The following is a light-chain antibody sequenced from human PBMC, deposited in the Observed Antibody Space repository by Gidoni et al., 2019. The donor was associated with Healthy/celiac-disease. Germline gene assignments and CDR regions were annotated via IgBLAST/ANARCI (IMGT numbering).Light chain of an antibody. CDR3: QQYATLPRT. V-gene: IGKV1-33*01. CDR1: QDISHY. Sequence: DSQMTQSPSSLSASVGDRVTITCQASQDISHYLNWYQQKPGKAPKLLIYDASTLETGVPSRFSGSGSGTDFTFTISSLQPEDIATYYCQQYATLPRTFGQGTKLEIK. J-gene: IGKJ2*01. CDR2: DAS.